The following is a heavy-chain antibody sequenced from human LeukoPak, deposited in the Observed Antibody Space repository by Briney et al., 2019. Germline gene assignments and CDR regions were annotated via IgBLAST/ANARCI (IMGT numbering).Heavy chain of an antibody. Sequence: GGSLRLSCAASGFTFSSYGMHWVRQAPGKGLEWVAVIWYDGSNKFYADSVKGRSTISRDNSKNTLYLQMNSLRAEDTAVYYCAREGNAFDIWGQGTMVTVSS. CDR1: GFTFSSYG. CDR2: IWYDGSNK. CDR3: AREGNAFDI. V-gene: IGHV3-33*01. J-gene: IGHJ3*02.